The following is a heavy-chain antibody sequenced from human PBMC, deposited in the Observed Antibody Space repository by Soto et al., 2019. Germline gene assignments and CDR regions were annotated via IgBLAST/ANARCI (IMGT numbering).Heavy chain of an antibody. D-gene: IGHD3-10*01. CDR1: GFTFDDYA. V-gene: IGHV3-9*01. CDR2: INWNSGNI. CDR3: AKDRGTGSYAANYYYYGMDV. J-gene: IGHJ6*02. Sequence: EEQLVESGGGLVQPGRSLRLSCAASGFTFDDYAMHWVRQAPGKGLEWVSGINWNSGNIGYADSVQGRFTISRDNAKTSLYLQMNSLRADDTALYYCAKDRGTGSYAANYYYYGMDVWGQGTTVTVSS.